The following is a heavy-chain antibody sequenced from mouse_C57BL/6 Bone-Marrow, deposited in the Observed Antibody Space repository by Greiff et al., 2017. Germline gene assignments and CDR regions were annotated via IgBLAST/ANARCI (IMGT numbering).Heavy chain of an antibody. CDR1: GYTFTSCW. CDR2: IYPSDSYT. V-gene: IGHV1-69*01. D-gene: IGHD1-1*01. J-gene: IGHJ2*01. Sequence: QVQLQQPGAELVMPGASVKLSCKASGYTFTSCWMHWVKQRPGQGLEWIGEIYPSDSYTNYNQKFKGKATLTVDKSSSTAYMQLSSLTSEDSAVYYCARSATVVADYWGQGTTLTVSS. CDR3: ARSATVVADY.